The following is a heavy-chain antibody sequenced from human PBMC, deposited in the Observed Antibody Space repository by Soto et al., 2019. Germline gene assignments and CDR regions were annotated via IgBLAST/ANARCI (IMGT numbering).Heavy chain of an antibody. Sequence: PSETLSLTCAITGGSVSSNSAGWSWVRQSPSRGLEWLGRTYYRSKWYYEYAVSVRGRITINPDTSKNQYSLQLNSVTPEDTAVYFCVRGEKYSGRTFESWRQGTLVTVSS. CDR2: TYYRSKWYY. V-gene: IGHV6-1*01. CDR3: VRGEKYSGRTFES. CDR1: GGSVSSNSAG. D-gene: IGHD1-26*01. J-gene: IGHJ4*01.